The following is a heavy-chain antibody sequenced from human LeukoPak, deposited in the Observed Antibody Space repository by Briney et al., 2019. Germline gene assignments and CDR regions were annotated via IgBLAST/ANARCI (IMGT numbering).Heavy chain of an antibody. CDR2: IYHSGTT. Sequence: SETLSLTCTVSGGPISSYYWSWIRQPPGKGLEWIGYIYHSGTTNYNPSLKSRVTISVDTSKSQFSLKLSSVTAADTAIYYCARNIVGPRQVDYLGQGTLVTVSS. CDR1: GGPISSYY. CDR3: ARNIVGPRQVDY. J-gene: IGHJ4*02. D-gene: IGHD1-26*01. V-gene: IGHV4-59*01.